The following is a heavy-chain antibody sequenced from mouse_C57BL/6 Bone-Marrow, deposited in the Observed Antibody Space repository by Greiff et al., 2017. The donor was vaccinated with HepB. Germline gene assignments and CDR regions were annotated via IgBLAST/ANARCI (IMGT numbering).Heavy chain of an antibody. CDR3: ARRGLGYYGSRGDFDV. V-gene: IGHV1-20*01. CDR2: INPYNGDT. D-gene: IGHD1-1*01. J-gene: IGHJ1*03. CDR1: GYSFTGYF. Sequence: VQLQQSGPELVKPGDSVKISCKASGYSFTGYFMNWVMQSHGKSLEWIGRINPYNGDTFYNQKFKGKATLTVDKSSSTAYMELRSLTSEDSAVYYCARRGLGYYGSRGDFDVWGTGTTVTVSS.